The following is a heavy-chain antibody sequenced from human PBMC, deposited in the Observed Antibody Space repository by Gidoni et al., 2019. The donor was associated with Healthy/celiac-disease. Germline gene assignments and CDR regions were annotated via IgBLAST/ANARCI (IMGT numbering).Heavy chain of an antibody. CDR2: INPNSGGT. CDR1: GYTFTGYY. CDR3: ARDSITGTTVDY. J-gene: IGHJ4*02. D-gene: IGHD1-20*01. Sequence: QVQLVQSGAAVNKPGASVKVSCKAPGYTFTGYYMHWVRQAPGQGLEWMGWINPNSGGTNYAQKFQGRVTMTRDTSISTAYMELSRLRSDDTAVYYCARDSITGTTVDYWGQGTLVTVSS. V-gene: IGHV1-2*02.